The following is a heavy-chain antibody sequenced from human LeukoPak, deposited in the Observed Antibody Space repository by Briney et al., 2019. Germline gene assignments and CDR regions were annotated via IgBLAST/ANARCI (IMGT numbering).Heavy chain of an antibody. V-gene: IGHV3-30*04. Sequence: PGRSLRLSCAASGFTFSSYAMHWVRQAPGKGLEWVAVISYDGSNTYYADSVKGRFTISRDNFKNTLYLQMNSLRAEDTAVYYCARDSGRSGSYYRYWGQGTLVTVSS. J-gene: IGHJ4*02. CDR3: ARDSGRSGSYYRY. CDR2: ISYDGSNT. D-gene: IGHD3-10*01. CDR1: GFTFSSYA.